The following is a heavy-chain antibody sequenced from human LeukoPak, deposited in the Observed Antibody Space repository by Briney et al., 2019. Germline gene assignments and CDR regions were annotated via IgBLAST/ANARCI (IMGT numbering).Heavy chain of an antibody. CDR1: GFNFGDYA. Sequence: GGSLRLSCTASGFNFGDYAMSWVRQAPGKGLEWVGFIRRKAYGGTTEYAASVKGRFTISRDDSKSIAYLQMNSLKTEDTAVYYCTRAATLGFGLGGCFDYWGQGTLVTVSS. D-gene: IGHD3-10*01. J-gene: IGHJ4*02. CDR3: TRAATLGFGLGGCFDY. V-gene: IGHV3-49*04. CDR2: IRRKAYGGTT.